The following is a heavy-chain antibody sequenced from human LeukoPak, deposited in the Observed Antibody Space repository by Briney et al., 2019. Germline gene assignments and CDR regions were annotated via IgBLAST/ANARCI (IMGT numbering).Heavy chain of an antibody. CDR3: ARGNYWGAFDI. D-gene: IGHD7-27*01. CDR2: IYYSGNT. V-gene: IGHV4-39*01. J-gene: IGHJ3*02. Sequence: PSETLSLTCTVSGGSISSSSYYWGWIRQPPGKGLEWIGTIYYSGNTYYNPSLKSRVTISIDTSKNQFSLKLTSVTAADTAVYYCARGNYWGAFDIWGQGTMVTVSS. CDR1: GGSISSSSYY.